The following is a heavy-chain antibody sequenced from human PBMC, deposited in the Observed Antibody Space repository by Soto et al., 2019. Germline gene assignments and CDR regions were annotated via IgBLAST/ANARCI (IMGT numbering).Heavy chain of an antibody. CDR3: AREQRITMISYFDY. CDR2: IYYSGST. V-gene: IGHV4-30-4*01. CDR1: GGSISSGDYY. D-gene: IGHD3-22*01. J-gene: IGHJ4*02. Sequence: SETLSLTCTVSGGSISSGDYYWSWIRQPPGKGLEWIGYIYYSGSTYYNPSLKSRVTISVDTSKNQFSLKLSSVTAADTAVYYCAREQRITMISYFDYWGQGTLVTVSS.